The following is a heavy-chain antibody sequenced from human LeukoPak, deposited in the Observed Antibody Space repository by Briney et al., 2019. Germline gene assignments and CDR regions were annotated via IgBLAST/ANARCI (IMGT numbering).Heavy chain of an antibody. D-gene: IGHD5-24*01. V-gene: IGHV3-21*01. CDR2: ISSSSSYI. CDR3: ARDHGGRRYYYYGMDV. CDR1: GFTFSSYS. J-gene: IGHJ6*02. Sequence: PGGSLRLSCAASGFTFSSYSMNWVRQAPGKGLEWVSSISSSSSYIYYADSVKGRFTISRDNSKNTLYLQMNSLRAEDTAVYYCARDHGGRRYYYYGMDVWGQGTTVTVSS.